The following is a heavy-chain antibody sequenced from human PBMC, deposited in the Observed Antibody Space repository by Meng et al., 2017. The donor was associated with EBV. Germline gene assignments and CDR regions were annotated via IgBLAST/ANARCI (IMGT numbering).Heavy chain of an antibody. CDR2: ISAYNGNT. Sequence: VQLWRSGAEVSKPGASVKFSCKPSGYTFTSYGISWVRQAPGQGLEWMGWISAYNGNTNYAQKLQGRVTMTTDTSTSTAYMELRSLRSDDTAVYYCARETSGYDFNWFDPWGQGTLVTVSS. D-gene: IGHD5-12*01. J-gene: IGHJ5*02. V-gene: IGHV1-18*01. CDR1: GYTFTSYG. CDR3: ARETSGYDFNWFDP.